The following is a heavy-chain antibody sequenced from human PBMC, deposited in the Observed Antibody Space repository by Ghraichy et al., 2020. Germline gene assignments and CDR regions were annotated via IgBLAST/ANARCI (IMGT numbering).Heavy chain of an antibody. CDR3: ARGSKVVRFDYYDGMDV. CDR2: ITSSGRYI. D-gene: IGHD4-23*01. J-gene: IGHJ6*02. Sequence: SCVGSGFTLSSYSVNWVRQSPGKGLEWVSYITSSGRYISYADSVNGRFTISRDNAQNSLYLQMNSLRDEDTAVYYCARGSKVVRFDYYDGMDVWGQGTTVTVSS. CDR1: GFTLSSYS. V-gene: IGHV3-48*02.